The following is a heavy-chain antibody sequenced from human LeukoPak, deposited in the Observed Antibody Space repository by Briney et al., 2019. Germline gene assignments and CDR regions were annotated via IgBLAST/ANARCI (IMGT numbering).Heavy chain of an antibody. V-gene: IGHV1-2*04. CDR1: GYTFTGYY. Sequence: ASVKVSCKASGYTFTGYYMHWVRQAPGQGPEWMGWINPNSGGTNYAQKFQGWVTMTRDTSISTAYMELSRLRSDDTAVYYCARGSSGWKIPPEFDYWGKEPLVTVS. J-gene: IGHJ4*02. CDR2: INPNSGGT. D-gene: IGHD6-19*01. CDR3: ARGSSGWKIPPEFDY.